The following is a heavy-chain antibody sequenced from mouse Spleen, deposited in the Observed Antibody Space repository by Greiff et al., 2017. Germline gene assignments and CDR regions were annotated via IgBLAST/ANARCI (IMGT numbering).Heavy chain of an antibody. CDR3: ARQGGLLLSYWYFDV. CDR2: INSNGGST. Sequence: EVKVVESGGGLVKPGGSLKLSCAASGFTFSSYAMSWVRQTPEKRLEWVAAINSNGGSTYYPDTVKDRFTISRDNAKNTLYLQMSSLRSEDTALYYCARQGGLLLSYWYFDVWGAGTTVTVSS. D-gene: IGHD2-3*01. V-gene: IGHV5-6-2*01. CDR1: GFTFSSYA. J-gene: IGHJ1*01.